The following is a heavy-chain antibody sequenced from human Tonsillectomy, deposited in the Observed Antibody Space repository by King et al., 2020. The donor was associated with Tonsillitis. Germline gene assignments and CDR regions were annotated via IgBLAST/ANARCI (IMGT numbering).Heavy chain of an antibody. J-gene: IGHJ4*02. CDR1: GFTFDDYA. Sequence: VQLVESGGGLVQPGRSLRLSCAASGFTFDDYAMHWVRQAPGKGLEWVSGISWNSGSIGYADSVKGRFTISRDNAKNSLYLQMNSLRGEDTALYYCAKDRSDYSNYVYGFDYWGQGTLVTVSS. CDR2: ISWNSGSI. D-gene: IGHD4-11*01. CDR3: AKDRSDYSNYVYGFDY. V-gene: IGHV3-9*01.